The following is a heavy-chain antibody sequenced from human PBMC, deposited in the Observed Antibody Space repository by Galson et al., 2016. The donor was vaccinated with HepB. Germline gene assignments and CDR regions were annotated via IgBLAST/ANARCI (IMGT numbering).Heavy chain of an antibody. Sequence: SLRLSCAASGFTFSNYWMHWVRQAPGKGLVWVSRINSDGSATTYADSVKGRFTISRDNAENTLFLRMNSLRAEDTALYYCTRVKVGAPGGMDVWGKGTTVTVSP. V-gene: IGHV3-74*01. CDR1: GFTFSNYW. D-gene: IGHD1-26*01. CDR2: INSDGSAT. CDR3: TRVKVGAPGGMDV. J-gene: IGHJ6*04.